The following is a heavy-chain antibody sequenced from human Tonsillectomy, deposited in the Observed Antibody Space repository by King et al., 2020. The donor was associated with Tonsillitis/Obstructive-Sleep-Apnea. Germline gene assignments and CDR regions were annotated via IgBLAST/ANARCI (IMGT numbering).Heavy chain of an antibody. D-gene: IGHD3-10*01. Sequence: VQLQESGPGLVKPSQTLSLTCTVSGGSISSGGYYWSWIRQHPGKGLEWIGYIYYSGSTYYNPSLKSRVTISVDTSKNQFSLKLSSVTAADTAVYYCAGAGAGSPDYYYYYMDVWGKGTTVTVSS. CDR1: GGSISSGGYY. CDR3: AGAGAGSPDYYYYYMDV. J-gene: IGHJ6*03. V-gene: IGHV4-31*03. CDR2: IYYSGST.